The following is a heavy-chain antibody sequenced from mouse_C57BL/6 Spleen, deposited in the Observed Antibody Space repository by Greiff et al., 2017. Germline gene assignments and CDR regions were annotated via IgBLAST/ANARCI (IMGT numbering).Heavy chain of an antibody. CDR1: GYTFTSYW. V-gene: IGHV1-59*01. Sequence: QVQLQQPGAELVRPGTSVKLSCKASGYTFTSYWMHWVKQRPGQGLEWIGVIDPSDSYTNYNQKFKGKATLTVDTSSSTAYMQSSSLTSEDSAVYYCARDYGSSYWFAYWGQGTLVTVSA. D-gene: IGHD1-1*01. J-gene: IGHJ3*01. CDR3: ARDYGSSYWFAY. CDR2: IDPSDSYT.